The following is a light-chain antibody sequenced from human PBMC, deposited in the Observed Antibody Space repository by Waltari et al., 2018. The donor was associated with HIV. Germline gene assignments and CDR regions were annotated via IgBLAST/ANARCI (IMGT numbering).Light chain of an antibody. CDR2: DVS. Sequence: HSVLTQPASMAGSLGQSVTISCLGSSTDAGGFNYGSWYQQTPDKAPRLVIYDVSNRPSGVSGRFSGSQSGSAASLTISGLQPEDEADYYCCSYSSSGTVLFGGGTRLTVL. J-gene: IGLJ2*01. CDR3: CSYSSSGTVL. CDR1: STDAGGFNY. V-gene: IGLV2-14*03.